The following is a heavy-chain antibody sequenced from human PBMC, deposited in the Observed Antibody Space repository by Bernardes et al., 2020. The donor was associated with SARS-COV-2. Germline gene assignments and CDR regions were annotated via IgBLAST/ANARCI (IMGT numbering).Heavy chain of an antibody. CDR3: SRGYGDNYYYGMDV. V-gene: IGHV3-30-3*01. CDR1: GFTLSTYA. CDR2: ISYDGSNK. J-gene: IGHJ6*02. Sequence: GGSLRLSCAASGFTLSTYAMHWVRQAPGKGLEWVALISYDGSNKYHADSVKGRLTISRDNSKTTLYLQMASLRAEDTAVYYCSRGYGDNYYYGMDVWGQGTTVTVSS. D-gene: IGHD4-17*01.